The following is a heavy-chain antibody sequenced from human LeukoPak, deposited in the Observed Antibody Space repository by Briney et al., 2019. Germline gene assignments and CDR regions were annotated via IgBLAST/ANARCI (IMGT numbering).Heavy chain of an antibody. CDR2: ISAYNGNT. V-gene: IGHV1-18*01. J-gene: IGHJ4*02. CDR1: GYTFTSYG. Sequence: ASVKVSCKASGYTFTSYGISWVRQAPGQGLEWMGWISAYNGNTNYAQKLQGRVTMTTDTSTSTAYMELRSLRSDDTAVYYCARADSGYSYGDFDYWGQGTLVTVSS. D-gene: IGHD5-18*01. CDR3: ARADSGYSYGDFDY.